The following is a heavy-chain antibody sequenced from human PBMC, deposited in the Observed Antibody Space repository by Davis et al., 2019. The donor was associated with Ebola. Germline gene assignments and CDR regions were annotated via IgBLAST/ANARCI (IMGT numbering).Heavy chain of an antibody. CDR3: ARTRSYFHFDY. Sequence: SGPTLVKPAQSLMLTCTFSGFSLKTSGVGVSWIRQPPGKALEWLARIDWDDDKFYSTSLKTRLTISKDTSKNQVVLTMTNMDPVDTATYYCARTRSYFHFDYWGQGTLVTVSS. CDR1: GFSLKTSGVG. D-gene: IGHD1-26*01. J-gene: IGHJ4*02. V-gene: IGHV2-70*04. CDR2: IDWDDDK.